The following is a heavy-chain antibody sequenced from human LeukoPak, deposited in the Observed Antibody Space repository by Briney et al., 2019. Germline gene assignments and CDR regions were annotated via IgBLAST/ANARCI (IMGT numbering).Heavy chain of an antibody. CDR2: INPSGGST. CDR3: ARVNVVVVAATRGAFDI. V-gene: IGHV1-46*01. CDR1: GYTFTSYY. Sequence: ASVKVSCKASGYTFTSYYMHWVRQAPGQGLEWMGIINPSGGSTSYAQKFQGRVTMTRDMSTSTVYMELSSLRSEDTAVYYCARVNVVVVAATRGAFDIWGQGTMVTVSS. D-gene: IGHD2-15*01. J-gene: IGHJ3*02.